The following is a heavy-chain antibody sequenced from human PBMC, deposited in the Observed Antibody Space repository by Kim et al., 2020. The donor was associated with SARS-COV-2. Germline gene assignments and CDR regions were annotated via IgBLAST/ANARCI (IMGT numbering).Heavy chain of an antibody. Sequence: GGSLRLSCAASGFTFSSYGMHWVRQAPGKGLEWVAVIWYDGSNKYYADSVKGRFTISRDNSKNTLYLQMNSLRAEDTAVYYCARDQFYSSGWPYYYYYYGMDVWGQGTTVTVSS. J-gene: IGHJ6*02. V-gene: IGHV3-33*01. CDR1: GFTFSSYG. D-gene: IGHD6-19*01. CDR2: IWYDGSNK. CDR3: ARDQFYSSGWPYYYYYYGMDV.